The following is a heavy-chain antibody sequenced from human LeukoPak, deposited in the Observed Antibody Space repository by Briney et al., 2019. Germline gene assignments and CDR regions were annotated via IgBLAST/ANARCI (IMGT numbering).Heavy chain of an antibody. V-gene: IGHV3-21*01. J-gene: IGHJ4*02. CDR1: GFTFSNYS. Sequence: TGGSLRLSCAASGFTFSNYSMNWVRQAPGQGLEWVSPLSGSSSYKYYADSVKGRFTISRDNAKNSLYLQMNSLRAEDTAVYYCARGPDYDFWSGPPPNFDYWGQGTLVTVSS. CDR2: LSGSSSYK. CDR3: ARGPDYDFWSGPPPNFDY. D-gene: IGHD3-3*01.